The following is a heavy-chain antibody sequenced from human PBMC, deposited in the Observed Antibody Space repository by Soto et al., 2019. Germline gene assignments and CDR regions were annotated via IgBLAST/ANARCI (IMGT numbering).Heavy chain of an antibody. CDR2: IYYSGST. CDR1: GGSISSGGYY. V-gene: IGHV4-31*03. CDR3: EREKDDISRGDAFDI. D-gene: IGHD3-9*01. Sequence: QVQLQESGPGLVKPSQTRSLTCTVSGGSISSGGYYWSWIRQHPGKGLEWIGYIYYSGSTYYNPSLESRVTISVDTSKNQFSLKLSSVTAADTAVYYCEREKDDISRGDAFDIWGQGTMVTVSS. J-gene: IGHJ3*02.